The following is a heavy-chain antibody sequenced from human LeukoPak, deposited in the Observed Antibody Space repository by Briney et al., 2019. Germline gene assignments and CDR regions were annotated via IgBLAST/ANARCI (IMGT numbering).Heavy chain of an antibody. J-gene: IGHJ4*02. CDR2: IIPIFGIA. D-gene: IGHD5-24*01. Sequence: GASVKVSCKASGGTFSSYAISWVRQAPGQGLEWMGRIIPIFGIANYAQKFQGRVTITADKSTSTAYMELSSLRSEDTAVYYCARVSERDGYNLFDYWGQGTLVTVSS. V-gene: IGHV1-69*04. CDR3: ARVSERDGYNLFDY. CDR1: GGTFSSYA.